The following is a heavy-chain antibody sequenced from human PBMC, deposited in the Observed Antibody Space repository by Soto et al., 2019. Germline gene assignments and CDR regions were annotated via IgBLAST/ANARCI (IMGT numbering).Heavy chain of an antibody. Sequence: EVHLVESGGGLVQPGGSLRLSCAASGFTFSSYWMSWVRQAPGKGLEWVANIKQDGSEKGYVDTEKSRCTMSRDNAKYLLYLKMNSLGADVKAVYYCARGDYYDSSGHFLDVFDIWGQGTMVTVSS. D-gene: IGHD3-22*01. CDR2: IKQDGSEK. CDR3: ARGDYYDSSGHFLDVFDI. J-gene: IGHJ3*02. CDR1: GFTFSSYW. V-gene: IGHV3-7*04.